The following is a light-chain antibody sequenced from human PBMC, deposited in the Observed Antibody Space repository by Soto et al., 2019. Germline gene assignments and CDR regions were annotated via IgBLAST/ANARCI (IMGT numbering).Light chain of an antibody. CDR3: QQDNNWPRT. J-gene: IGKJ2*01. Sequence: EIVMTQSPATLSVSPGERATVSCRARQSVSSNLSGYQQKPGQAPRLLIYGASTRATGIPARFSGSGSGTEFTLTIGRLQSEDFAVYYCQQDNNWPRTFGQGTKLEIK. CDR2: GAS. V-gene: IGKV3-15*01. CDR1: QSVSSN.